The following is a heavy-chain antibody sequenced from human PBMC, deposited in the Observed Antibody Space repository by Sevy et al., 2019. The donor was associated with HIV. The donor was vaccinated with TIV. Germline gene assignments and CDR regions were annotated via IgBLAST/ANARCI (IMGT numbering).Heavy chain of an antibody. V-gene: IGHV3-48*01. CDR3: ARSYQNYYYYGMDV. CDR2: ISSSSTTI. CDR1: GFTFSSYG. J-gene: IGHJ6*02. D-gene: IGHD2-2*01. Sequence: GGSLRLSCAASGFTFSSYGMNWVRQAPGKGLEWVSYISSSSTTIYYPDSVKGRFTISRDNAKNSLYLQMNSLRAEDTAVVYCARSYQNYYYYGMDVWGQGTTVTVSS.